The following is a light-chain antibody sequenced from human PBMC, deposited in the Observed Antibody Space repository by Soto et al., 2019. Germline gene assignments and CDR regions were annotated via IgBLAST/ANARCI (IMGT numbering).Light chain of an antibody. Sequence: QSALTQPPSASGSPGQSVTISCTGTSSDVGGYNYVSWYQQHPGKAPKLMIYEVSKRPPGVPDRFSCSKSGNTASLTVSGLQAEDEADYYCSSYAGSNIYVFGTGTKVTVL. CDR1: SSDVGGYNY. CDR3: SSYAGSNIYV. J-gene: IGLJ1*01. CDR2: EVS. V-gene: IGLV2-8*01.